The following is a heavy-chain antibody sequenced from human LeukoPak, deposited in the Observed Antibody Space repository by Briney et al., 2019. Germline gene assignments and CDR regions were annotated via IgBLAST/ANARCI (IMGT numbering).Heavy chain of an antibody. CDR2: IRGRTGCK. CDR1: GFTFSNYS. Sequence: GGSLRLSCAASGFTFSNYSMNWVRQAPGKGLEWDSLIRGRTGCKYYAGSVKGRFSNSSNNSKNTVYMQMNRQRVKETAVYYCAKGPVSAIVGATTLDYGGQGHLVTVSA. D-gene: IGHD1-26*01. CDR3: AKGPVSAIVGATTLDY. J-gene: IGHJ4*02. V-gene: IGHV3-23*01.